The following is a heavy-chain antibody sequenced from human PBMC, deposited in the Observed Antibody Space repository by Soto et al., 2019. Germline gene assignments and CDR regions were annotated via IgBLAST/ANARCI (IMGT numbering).Heavy chain of an antibody. D-gene: IGHD2-15*01. CDR3: ARGLVRVAAPNWFDP. J-gene: IGHJ5*02. CDR2: ISSSSSYI. CDR1: GFTFSSYS. V-gene: IGHV3-21*01. Sequence: GGSLRLSCAASGFTFSSYSMNWVRQAPGKGLEWVSSISSSSSYIYYADSVKGRFTISRDNAKNSLYLQMNSLRAEDTAVYYCARGLVRVAAPNWFDPWGQGTLVTVSS.